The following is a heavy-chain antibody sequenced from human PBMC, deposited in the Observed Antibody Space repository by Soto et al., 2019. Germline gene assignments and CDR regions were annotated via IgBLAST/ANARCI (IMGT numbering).Heavy chain of an antibody. V-gene: IGHV3-7*01. Sequence: EVQLVESGGRLVQPGGSLRLSCAASGFMFSAYWRSWVGQNPGKGLEWVATISGGASDKFYVDSVKGRFTISRDDSKNTLYRQMDSLRDADTAVYYCVREDWHRFDSWGQGTLVTVSS. CDR3: VREDWHRFDS. CDR1: GFMFSAYW. J-gene: IGHJ4*02. D-gene: IGHD2-21*01. CDR2: ISGGASDK.